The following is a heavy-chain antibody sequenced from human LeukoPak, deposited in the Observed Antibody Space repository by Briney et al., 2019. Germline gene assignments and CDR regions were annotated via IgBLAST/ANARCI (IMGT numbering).Heavy chain of an antibody. D-gene: IGHD4-17*01. Sequence: ASVKVSCKASGYTFTSYGISWVRQAPGQGLEWMGWISAYNGNTNYAQKLQGRVTMTTDTSTSTAYMELRSPRSDDTAVYYCARVDYGDYEGWFDPWGQGTLVTVSS. CDR1: GYTFTSYG. CDR2: ISAYNGNT. CDR3: ARVDYGDYEGWFDP. V-gene: IGHV1-18*04. J-gene: IGHJ5*02.